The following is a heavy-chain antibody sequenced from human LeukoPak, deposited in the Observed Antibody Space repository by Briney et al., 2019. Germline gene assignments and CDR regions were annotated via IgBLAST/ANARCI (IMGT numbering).Heavy chain of an antibody. D-gene: IGHD3-22*01. J-gene: IGHJ4*02. CDR3: ERGSYYYDSSGYPGRGY. V-gene: IGHV3-48*02. Sequence: RGSLRLSCAASGFTFSSYRMNWVRQAPGKGLEWVSYISSSSSTIYYADSVKGRFTISRDNAKNSLYLQMNSLRDEYTAVYYCERGSYYYDSSGYPGRGYWGQGTLVTVSS. CDR1: GFTFSSYR. CDR2: ISSSSSTI.